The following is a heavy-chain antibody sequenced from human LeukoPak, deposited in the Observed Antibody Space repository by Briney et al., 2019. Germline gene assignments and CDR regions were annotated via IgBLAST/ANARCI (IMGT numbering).Heavy chain of an antibody. J-gene: IGHJ5*02. CDR1: GGSITTTTYY. D-gene: IGHD3-10*01. V-gene: IGHV4-39*07. CDR3: ARGGYYGSGNDFRFDP. Sequence: SETLSLTCTVSGGSITTTTYYWGWIRQPPGKGLEWIGSIYYSGNTYYNPSLKSRVTISLDTSKNQFSLKVSSVTAADTAIYYCARGGYYGSGNDFRFDPWGQGTLVTVSS. CDR2: IYYSGNT.